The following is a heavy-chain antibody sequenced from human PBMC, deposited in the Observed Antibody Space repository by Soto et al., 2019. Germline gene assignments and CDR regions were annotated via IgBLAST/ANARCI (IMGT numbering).Heavy chain of an antibody. Sequence: EVQVVESGGGLAQPGGSLRLSCGASGFTFSAYYMHWVRQAPGKGPMWVSTIKSDGSTTSYADSVKGRFTISRDNAKNTLYLQMNSLGAEDTAVYYCARDWVSGLFDPWGQGTLVTVSS. D-gene: IGHD6-19*01. CDR1: GFTFSAYY. CDR2: IKSDGSTT. J-gene: IGHJ5*02. V-gene: IGHV3-74*01. CDR3: ARDWVSGLFDP.